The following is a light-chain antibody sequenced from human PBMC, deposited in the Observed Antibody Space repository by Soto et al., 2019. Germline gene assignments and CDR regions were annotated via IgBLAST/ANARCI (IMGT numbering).Light chain of an antibody. CDR1: QTINSW. J-gene: IGKJ1*01. V-gene: IGKV1-5*01. CDR3: QQYDSYSSGP. CDR2: DAS. Sequence: DIQMTQSPSTLSASVGDRVTITCRASQTINSWLAWYQQKPGKAPKVLIFDASSLKTGVPSRFSGSGSGTEFTLTISNRLPDDFATYYCQQYDSYSSGPFGQGTKVDIK.